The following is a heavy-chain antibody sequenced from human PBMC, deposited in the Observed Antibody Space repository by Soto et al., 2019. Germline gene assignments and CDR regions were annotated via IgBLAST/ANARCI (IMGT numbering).Heavy chain of an antibody. CDR1: GVSFSGYY. J-gene: IGHJ3*02. V-gene: IGHV4-34*01. D-gene: IGHD3-9*01. CDR2: ISQSGRT. CDR3: AREYFRARGGFDT. Sequence: SETLSLTCAVHGVSFSGYYWSWVRQPPGKGLEWIGEISQSGRTNYNPSLKSRVTISLDTSKNQFSLKLSSLTAADTALYYCAREYFRARGGFDTWGLGALVTVS.